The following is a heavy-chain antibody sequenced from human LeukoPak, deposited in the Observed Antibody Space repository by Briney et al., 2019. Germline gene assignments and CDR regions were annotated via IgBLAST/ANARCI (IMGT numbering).Heavy chain of an antibody. J-gene: IGHJ4*02. CDR3: ARDRGYYDSSDYYRGYYFDY. CDR2: ISSSGNTI. V-gene: IGHV3-11*04. CDR1: GFTFSDYY. D-gene: IGHD3-22*01. Sequence: GGSLRLSCAASGFTFSDYYMSWIRRAPGKGLEWVSYISSSGNTIYYADSVKGRFTISRDNAKNSLYLQMNSLRAEDTAVCYCARDRGYYDSSDYYRGYYFDYWGQGTLVTVSS.